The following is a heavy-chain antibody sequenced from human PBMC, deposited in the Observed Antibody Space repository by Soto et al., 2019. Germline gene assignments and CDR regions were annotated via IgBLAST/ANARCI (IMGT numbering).Heavy chain of an antibody. CDR1: GFTFTSSA. Sequence: QMQLVQSGPEVKKPGTSVKVSCKASGFTFTSSAVQWVRQARGQRLEWIGWIVVGSGNTNYAQKFQERVTITRDMSTSTAYMELSSLRSEDTAVYYCAADRYYHDSSDDFDYWGQGTLVTVSS. CDR3: AADRYYHDSSDDFDY. V-gene: IGHV1-58*01. J-gene: IGHJ4*02. CDR2: IVVGSGNT. D-gene: IGHD3-22*01.